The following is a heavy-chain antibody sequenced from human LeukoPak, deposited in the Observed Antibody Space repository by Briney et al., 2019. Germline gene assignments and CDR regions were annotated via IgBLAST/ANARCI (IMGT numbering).Heavy chain of an antibody. Sequence: GGSLRLSCAASGFTFSSYAMHWVRQAPGKGLEWVAVISYDGSNKYYADSVKGRLTISRDNSKNTLYLQMNSLRAEDTAVYYCARRIAVAGLDYWGQGTLVTVSS. CDR3: ARRIAVAGLDY. D-gene: IGHD6-19*01. V-gene: IGHV3-30-3*01. CDR2: ISYDGSNK. CDR1: GFTFSSYA. J-gene: IGHJ4*02.